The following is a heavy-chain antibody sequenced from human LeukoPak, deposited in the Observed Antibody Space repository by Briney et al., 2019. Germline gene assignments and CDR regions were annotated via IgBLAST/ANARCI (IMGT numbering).Heavy chain of an antibody. CDR1: GFTFSSYA. Sequence: GSLRLSCAASGFTFSSYAMSWVRQAPGKGLEWVSAISGSGGSTYYADSVKGRFTISGDNAKNSLHLQMNSLRAEDTAVYYCARLAEPGPQWLVGDYYYYGMDVWGQGTTVTVSS. V-gene: IGHV3-23*01. CDR2: ISGSGGST. J-gene: IGHJ6*02. D-gene: IGHD6-19*01. CDR3: ARLAEPGPQWLVGDYYYYGMDV.